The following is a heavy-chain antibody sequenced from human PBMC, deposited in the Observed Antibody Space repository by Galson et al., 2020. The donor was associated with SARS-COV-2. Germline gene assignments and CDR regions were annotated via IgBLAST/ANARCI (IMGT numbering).Heavy chain of an antibody. CDR3: ARLYDFWSGYEGFDY. CDR1: GGSISSSSYH. CDR2: IYYSGST. D-gene: IGHD3-3*01. Sequence: ETSETLSLTCTVSGGSISSSSYHWGWIRQPPGKGLEWIGSIYYSGSTYYNPSLKSRVTISVDTSKNQFSLKLSSVTAADTAVYYCARLYDFWSGYEGFDYWGQGTLVTVSS. J-gene: IGHJ4*02. V-gene: IGHV4-39*01.